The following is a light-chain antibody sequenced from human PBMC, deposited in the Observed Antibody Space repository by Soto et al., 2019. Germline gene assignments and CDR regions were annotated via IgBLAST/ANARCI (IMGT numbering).Light chain of an antibody. CDR1: QSVKSY. Sequence: EIVLTQSPATLSLSPGERATLSCRASQSVKSYLGWYQQKPGQAPRLLIYDVSKRATGIPARFSGSASGTDFTLAIGSLEPEDFAVYDCQQRNNWPWTFGQGTKVEVK. J-gene: IGKJ1*01. V-gene: IGKV3-11*01. CDR3: QQRNNWPWT. CDR2: DVS.